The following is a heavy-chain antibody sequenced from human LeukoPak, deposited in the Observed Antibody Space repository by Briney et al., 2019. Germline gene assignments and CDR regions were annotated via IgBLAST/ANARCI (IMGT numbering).Heavy chain of an antibody. J-gene: IGHJ4*02. D-gene: IGHD3-10*01. Sequence: SETLSLTCSVSDDSITMYYWTWIRQPPGKGLEWIGYVDHTGSTNFNPSLNGRVSISRDTTKNLFSLRLRSVTAADTAVYFCARDHSTYGSSPTDYWGQGTLLTVSS. V-gene: IGHV4-59*01. CDR2: VDHTGST. CDR3: ARDHSTYGSSPTDY. CDR1: DDSITMYY.